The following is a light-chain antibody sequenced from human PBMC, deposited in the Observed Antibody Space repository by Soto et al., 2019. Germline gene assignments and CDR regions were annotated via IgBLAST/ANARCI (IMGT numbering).Light chain of an antibody. J-gene: IGKJ2*01. CDR1: QSIRNN. V-gene: IGKV3-15*01. CDR2: DAS. Sequence: EMVMTQSPGTLSVSPGERATLSCRASQSIRNNLSWFQQKPGQAPRLLIYDASTRATGIPARFSGSGFGTEFTITISSLQSEDFAVYCCPHNNKWPPVFTFGTGTKVEIK. CDR3: PHNNKWPPVFT.